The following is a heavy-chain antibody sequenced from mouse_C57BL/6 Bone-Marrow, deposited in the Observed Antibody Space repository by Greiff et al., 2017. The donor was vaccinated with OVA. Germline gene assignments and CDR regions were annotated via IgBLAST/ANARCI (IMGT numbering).Heavy chain of an antibody. CDR1: GFSFNTYA. CDR3: VRQVITTYWYFDV. CDR2: IRSKSNNYAT. Sequence: EVKLVESGGGLVQPKGSLKLSCAASGFSFNTYAMNWVRQAPGKGLEWVARIRSKSNNYATYYADSVKDRFTISRDDSESMLYLQMNNLKTEDTAMYYCVRQVITTYWYFDVWGTGTTVTVSS. V-gene: IGHV10-1*01. J-gene: IGHJ1*03. D-gene: IGHD1-1*01.